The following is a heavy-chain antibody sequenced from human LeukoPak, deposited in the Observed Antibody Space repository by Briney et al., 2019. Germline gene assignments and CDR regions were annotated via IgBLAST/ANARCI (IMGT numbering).Heavy chain of an antibody. V-gene: IGHV1-3*01. J-gene: IGHJ5*02. Sequence: ASVKVSCKASGYTFTSYAMHWVRPAPGQRLEWMGWINAGNGNTKYSQKFQGRVTITRDTSASTAYMELSSLRSEDTAVYYCARGSYYGLGLFDPWGQGTLVTVSS. CDR3: ARGSYYGLGLFDP. D-gene: IGHD3-10*01. CDR1: GYTFTSYA. CDR2: INAGNGNT.